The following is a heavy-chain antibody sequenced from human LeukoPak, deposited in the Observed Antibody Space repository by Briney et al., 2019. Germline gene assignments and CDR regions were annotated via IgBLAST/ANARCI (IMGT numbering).Heavy chain of an antibody. Sequence: GGSLRLSCAASGFTFSTYAMSWVRQAPGKGLEWVSAISGSGGSTYYADSAKGRFTISRDNSKNTLYLQMNSLRAEDTAVYYCAKGAIVAFLNWFDPWGQGTLVTVSS. CDR3: AKGAIVAFLNWFDP. D-gene: IGHD2-15*01. CDR2: ISGSGGST. V-gene: IGHV3-23*01. CDR1: GFTFSTYA. J-gene: IGHJ5*02.